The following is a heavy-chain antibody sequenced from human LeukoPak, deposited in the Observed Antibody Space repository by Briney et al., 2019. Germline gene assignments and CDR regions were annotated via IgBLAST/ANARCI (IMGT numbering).Heavy chain of an antibody. CDR3: ARGGGPQRGFADY. CDR2: IYTSGTT. D-gene: IGHD6-25*01. CDR1: GGSISSGSYY. Sequence: SETLSLTCTVSGGSISSGSYYWSWIRQPAGKGLEWIGRIYTSGTTNYNPSLKSRVTISVDTSKNQFSLKLSSVTAADTAVYYCARGGGPQRGFADYWGQGTLVTVSS. J-gene: IGHJ4*02. V-gene: IGHV4-61*02.